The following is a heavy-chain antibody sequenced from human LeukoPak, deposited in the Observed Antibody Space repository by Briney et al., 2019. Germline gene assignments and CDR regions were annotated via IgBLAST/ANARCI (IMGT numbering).Heavy chain of an antibody. Sequence: SETLSLTCTVSGSSVSSHYWSWIRQPPGKGLEWIGYIFYSGSTNYNPSLKSRVTISVDSSKNQVSVKLSSVTAADTAVYYCARDSSSWYRYFDLWGRGTLVTVSS. J-gene: IGHJ2*01. CDR3: ARDSSSWYRYFDL. CDR1: GSSVSSHY. D-gene: IGHD6-13*01. CDR2: IFYSGST. V-gene: IGHV4-59*02.